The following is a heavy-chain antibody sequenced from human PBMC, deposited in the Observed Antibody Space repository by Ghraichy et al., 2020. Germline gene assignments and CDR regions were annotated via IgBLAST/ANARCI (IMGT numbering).Heavy chain of an antibody. V-gene: IGHV4-39*01. D-gene: IGHD3-22*01. CDR3: ARHGDYYDSKDFDL. CDR1: GGSISSSSYY. J-gene: IGHJ2*01. Sequence: SETLSLTCTVSGGSISSSSYYWGWIRQPPGKGLEWIGSIYYSGSTYYNPSLKSRVTISVDTSKNQFSLKLSSVTAGDTAVYYCARHGDYYDSKDFDLWGRGTLVTVSS. CDR2: IYYSGST.